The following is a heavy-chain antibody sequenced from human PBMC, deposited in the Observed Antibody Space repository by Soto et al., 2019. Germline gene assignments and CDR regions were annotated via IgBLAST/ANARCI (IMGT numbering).Heavy chain of an antibody. CDR1: GFSLTTRQVG. CDR3: AHLMITFGGVGADDAFDV. D-gene: IGHD3-16*01. Sequence: QITLKESGPTLVQPTQTLTLTCTFSGFSLTTRQVGVGWIRQPPGQALEWLAVIYWDNDKRYNPSLRTRLAITKDTSKNQVVVTMTNMGPVDTATYYCAHLMITFGGVGADDAFDVWGHGTMVTVAS. V-gene: IGHV2-5*02. J-gene: IGHJ3*01. CDR2: IYWDNDK.